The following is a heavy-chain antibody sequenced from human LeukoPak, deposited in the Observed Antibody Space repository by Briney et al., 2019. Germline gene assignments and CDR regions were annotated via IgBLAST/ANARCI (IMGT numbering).Heavy chain of an antibody. V-gene: IGHV4-59*01. CDR3: ARTEAFCSDTSCSNWFDP. D-gene: IGHD2-2*01. Sequence: PSETLSLTCSVSGDSIRSYYWSWIRKPPGKGLEWIGYISYSGSTKYNPSLKSRVTISIDTSKNQFSLKVSSVTAADTAVYYCARTEAFCSDTSCSNWFDPWGQGTLVTVSS. CDR2: ISYSGST. J-gene: IGHJ5*02. CDR1: GDSIRSYY.